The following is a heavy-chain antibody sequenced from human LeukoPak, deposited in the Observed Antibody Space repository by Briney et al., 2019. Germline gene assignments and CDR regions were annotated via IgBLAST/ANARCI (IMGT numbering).Heavy chain of an antibody. J-gene: IGHJ6*04. CDR2: IYYSGST. Sequence: SETLSLTCTVSGGSISSYYWSWIRQPPGKGLEWIGYIYYSGSTNYNPSLKSRVTIPVDTSKNQFSLKLSSVTAADTAEYYCARDMEDILAGYYPSTDGLSYGKDVWGKGTTVTVSS. CDR1: GGSISSYY. CDR3: ARDMEDILAGYYPSTDGLSYGKDV. D-gene: IGHD3-9*01. V-gene: IGHV4-59*01.